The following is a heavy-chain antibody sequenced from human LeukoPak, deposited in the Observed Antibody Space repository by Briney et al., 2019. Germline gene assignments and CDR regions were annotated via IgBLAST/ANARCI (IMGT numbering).Heavy chain of an antibody. CDR2: IKSDGSDR. Sequence: PGGSLRLSCAASGFTFSDYWMSWVRQTPGKGLEWVANIKSDGSDRDYVDSVKGRFTISRDNSKNSLSLQMNSLRVEDTGIYYCARASAVPGTRDFWGQGTLVTVSS. CDR3: ARASAVPGTRDF. CDR1: GFTFSDYW. V-gene: IGHV3-7*01. J-gene: IGHJ4*02. D-gene: IGHD6-19*01.